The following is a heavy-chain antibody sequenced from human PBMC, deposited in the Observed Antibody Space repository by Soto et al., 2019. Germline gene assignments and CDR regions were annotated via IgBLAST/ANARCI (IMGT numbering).Heavy chain of an antibody. V-gene: IGHV1-18*04. Sequence: ASVKVSCKASGYTFTSYGISWVRQAPGQGLEWMGWISAYNGNTNYAQKLQGRVTMTTDTSTSTAYMELRSLRSDDTAVYYCARHRYDFWSGYYGWFDPWGQGTLVTVSS. CDR3: ARHRYDFWSGYYGWFDP. D-gene: IGHD3-3*01. CDR1: GYTFTSYG. CDR2: ISAYNGNT. J-gene: IGHJ5*02.